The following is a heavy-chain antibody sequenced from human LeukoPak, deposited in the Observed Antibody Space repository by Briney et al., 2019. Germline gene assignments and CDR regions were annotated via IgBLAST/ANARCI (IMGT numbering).Heavy chain of an antibody. D-gene: IGHD1-20*01. CDR2: INHSGST. J-gene: IGHJ6*02. CDR1: GGSFSGYY. V-gene: IGHV4-34*01. Sequence: SETLSLTCAVYGGSFSGYYWSWIRQPPGKGLEWIGEINHSGSTNYNPSLKSRVTISVDTSKNQFSPKLSSVTAADTAVYYCARVFDGMDVWGQGTTVTVPS. CDR3: ARVFDGMDV.